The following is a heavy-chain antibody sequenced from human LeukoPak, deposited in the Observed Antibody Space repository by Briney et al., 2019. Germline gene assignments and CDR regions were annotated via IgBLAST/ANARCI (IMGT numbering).Heavy chain of an antibody. D-gene: IGHD3-22*01. J-gene: IGHJ4*02. V-gene: IGHV3-7*01. CDR3: ARFSLYDNSGYYSWLFDF. CDR2: IQQDGSAK. Sequence: GGSLRLSCAASGFTFSTSWMSWVRQAPGKGLEWVANIQQDGSAKYYVDSVKGRFTISRDNAKNSLYLQMNSLRAEDTAVYYCARFSLYDNSGYYSWLFDFWGQGTLVTGSS. CDR1: GFTFSTSW.